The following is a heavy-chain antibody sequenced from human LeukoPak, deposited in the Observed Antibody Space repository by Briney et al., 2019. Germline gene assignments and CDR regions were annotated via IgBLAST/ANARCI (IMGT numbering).Heavy chain of an antibody. Sequence: ASVKVSCKASGGTFSSYAISWVRQAPGQGLEWMGGIIPIFGTANYAQKFQGRVTITADESTSTAYMELSSLRSEDTAVYYCARGEVEMAYFGYWGQGTLVTVSS. D-gene: IGHD5-24*01. V-gene: IGHV1-69*13. CDR2: IIPIFGTA. CDR3: ARGEVEMAYFGY. J-gene: IGHJ4*02. CDR1: GGTFSSYA.